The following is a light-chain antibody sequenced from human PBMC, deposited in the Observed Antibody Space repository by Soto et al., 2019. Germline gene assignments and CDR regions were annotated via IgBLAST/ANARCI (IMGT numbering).Light chain of an antibody. CDR3: CSHGGSVTFVI. Sequence: QSVLTQPASVSGSPGQSITISCTGTSSDVGRYNLVSWYQHHPGKATQVIIYEGTKRPSEVYNCSSGYKSDTTAPLTISVPQAEDEAAYCCCSHGGSVTFVIFGGGNQLNVL. CDR2: EGT. CDR1: SSDVGRYNL. V-gene: IGLV2-23*01. J-gene: IGLJ2*01.